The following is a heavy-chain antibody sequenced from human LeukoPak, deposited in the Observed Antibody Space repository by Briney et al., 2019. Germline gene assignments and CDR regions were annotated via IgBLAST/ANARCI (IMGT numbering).Heavy chain of an antibody. V-gene: IGHV4-34*01. J-gene: IGHJ4*02. Sequence: SETLSLTCAVYGGSFSGYYWSWIRQPPGKGLEWIGEINHSGSTNYNPSLKSRVTISVDTSKNQFSLKLSSVTAADTAVYYCARDQDYFDYWGQGTLVTVSS. CDR2: INHSGST. CDR1: GGSFSGYY. CDR3: ARDQDYFDY.